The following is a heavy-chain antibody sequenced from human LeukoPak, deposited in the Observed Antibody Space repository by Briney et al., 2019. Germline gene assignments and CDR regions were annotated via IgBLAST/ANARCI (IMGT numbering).Heavy chain of an antibody. V-gene: IGHV1-2*06. CDR2: SNPNSGGR. CDR3: ARGTAGYSSGHSFDY. J-gene: IGHJ4*02. Sequence: GASVKVSCKASGYTCTVYYRHWVRRAPGQGLEWMGRSNPNSGGRSYTQKFQCRVNMTRDKSISTAQMELSRLSSDDTAVYYCARGTAGYSSGHSFDYWGQGTLVTVSS. D-gene: IGHD6-19*01. CDR1: GYTCTVYY.